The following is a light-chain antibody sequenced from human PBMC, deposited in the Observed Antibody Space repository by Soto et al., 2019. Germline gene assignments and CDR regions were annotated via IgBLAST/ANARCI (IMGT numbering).Light chain of an antibody. CDR2: GVS. Sequence: EIVMTQSPATLSVSPGERATLSCRASQSVSSRIAWYQQKPGQAPTFIIYGVSTRATGIPARFSGSESETEFTLTISSLQSEDFAVYYCQQYNSWPITFCQGTRLEIK. J-gene: IGKJ5*01. CDR3: QQYNSWPIT. CDR1: QSVSSR. V-gene: IGKV3-15*01.